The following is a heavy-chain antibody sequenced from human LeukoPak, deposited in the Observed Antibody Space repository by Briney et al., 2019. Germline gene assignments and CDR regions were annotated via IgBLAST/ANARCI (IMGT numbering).Heavy chain of an antibody. J-gene: IGHJ3*02. CDR2: INHSGST. V-gene: IGHV4-34*01. CDR3: ARIGPRIYSGSRGAFDI. CDR1: GGSFSGYY. Sequence: KSSETLSLTCAVYGGSFSGYYWSWIRQPPGKGLEWIGEINHSGSTNYNPSLKSRVTISVDTSKNQFSLKLSSVTAADTAVYYCARIGPRIYSGSRGAFDIWGQGTMVTVSS. D-gene: IGHD1-14*01.